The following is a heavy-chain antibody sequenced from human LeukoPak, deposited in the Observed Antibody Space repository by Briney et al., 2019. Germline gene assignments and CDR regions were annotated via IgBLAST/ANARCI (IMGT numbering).Heavy chain of an antibody. V-gene: IGHV1-69-2*01. J-gene: IGHJ6*03. CDR2: LDPEDGET. CDR3: ATLGGVSPRAQDHSYYYMDV. D-gene: IGHD3-16*01. CDR1: GYTFIDYY. Sequence: ATVKISCKASGYTFIDYYIHWVQQAPGKGLEWMGRLDPEDGETIYSEKFHGRVTIIADTSTDTAYMELSSLRSEDTAVYYCATLGGVSPRAQDHSYYYMDVWGKGTTVTVSS.